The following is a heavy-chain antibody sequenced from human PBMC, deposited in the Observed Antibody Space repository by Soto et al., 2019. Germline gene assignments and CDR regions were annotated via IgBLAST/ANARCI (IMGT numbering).Heavy chain of an antibody. CDR3: ANPAEALDTAMLKGREH. V-gene: IGHV1-69*13. D-gene: IGHD5-18*01. CDR1: GGTFSNSA. J-gene: IGHJ1*01. Sequence: ASVKVSCKASGGTFSNSAIIWVRQAPGQGLEWMGGILPIFGTPNYAQKFQGRLTISADEFSSTAYMELNILRSEDTAVYCCANPAEALDTAMLKGREHWGQGSLVTVSS. CDR2: ILPIFGTP.